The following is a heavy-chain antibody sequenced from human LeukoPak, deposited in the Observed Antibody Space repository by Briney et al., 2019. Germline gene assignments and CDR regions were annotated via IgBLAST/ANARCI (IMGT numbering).Heavy chain of an antibody. D-gene: IGHD3-22*01. CDR2: IYYSGST. J-gene: IGHJ4*02. V-gene: IGHV4-61*05. Sequence: SETLSLTCTVSGGSISSSSYSWGWIRQPPGKGLEWIGYIYYSGSTNYNPSLKSRVTISVDTSKNQFSLKLSSVTAADTAVYYCARGQFAYYDSSGYYYWGQGTLVTVSS. CDR1: GGSISSSSYS. CDR3: ARGQFAYYDSSGYYY.